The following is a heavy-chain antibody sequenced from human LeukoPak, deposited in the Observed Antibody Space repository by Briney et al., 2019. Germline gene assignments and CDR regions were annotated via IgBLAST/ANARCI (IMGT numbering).Heavy chain of an antibody. Sequence: GGSLRLSCAASGFTFSSYAMHWVRQAPGKGLEWVAVISYDGSNKYYADSVKGRFTISRDNSKNTLYLQMNSLRAEDTAVYYCARGLLYSYAPDWGQGTLVTVSS. D-gene: IGHD5-18*01. V-gene: IGHV3-30*14. CDR3: ARGLLYSYAPD. J-gene: IGHJ4*02. CDR2: ISYDGSNK. CDR1: GFTFSSYA.